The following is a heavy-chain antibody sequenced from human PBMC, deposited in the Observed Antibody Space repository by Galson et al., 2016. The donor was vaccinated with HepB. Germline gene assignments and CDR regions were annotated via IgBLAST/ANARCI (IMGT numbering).Heavy chain of an antibody. J-gene: IGHJ6*02. CDR1: GFTFSNYA. V-gene: IGHV3-23*01. Sequence: SLRLSCAASGFTFSNYAMSWVRQAPGKGLEWVSGISAGGVNTNYADSVRGRFTISRDNSKNTLYLQMNSLRAEDTAVYYCAKDERCSGGSCYFGVWGQGTTVTVSS. CDR3: AKDERCSGGSCYFGV. CDR2: ISAGGVNT. D-gene: IGHD2-15*01.